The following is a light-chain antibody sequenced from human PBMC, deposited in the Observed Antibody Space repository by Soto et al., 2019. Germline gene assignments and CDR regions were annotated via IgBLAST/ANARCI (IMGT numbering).Light chain of an antibody. Sequence: QAVVTQEPSLTVSPGGTVTLTCASSTGAVTTTYYPNWFQQKPGQAPRALIYDTSNRHSWTPARFSGSLLGGKAALTLSGVQPEDVADYYCLLYYSDARVFGGGTKLTVL. CDR2: DTS. V-gene: IGLV7-43*01. CDR3: LLYYSDARV. J-gene: IGLJ3*02. CDR1: TGAVTTTYY.